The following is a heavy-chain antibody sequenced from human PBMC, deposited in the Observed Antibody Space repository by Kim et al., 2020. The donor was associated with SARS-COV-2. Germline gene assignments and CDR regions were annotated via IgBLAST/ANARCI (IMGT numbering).Heavy chain of an antibody. CDR3: ARGDLYLVRFDY. Sequence: SDAQKFQGRVPLTRATSTSTVYLELGSLRSEDTAVYYCARGDLYLVRFDYWGQGTLVTVSS. J-gene: IGHJ4*02. D-gene: IGHD3-10*01. V-gene: IGHV1-46*01.